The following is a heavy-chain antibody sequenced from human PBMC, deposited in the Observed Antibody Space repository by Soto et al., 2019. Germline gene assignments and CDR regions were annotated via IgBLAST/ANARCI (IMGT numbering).Heavy chain of an antibody. V-gene: IGHV3-30*18. J-gene: IGHJ5*02. D-gene: IGHD6-13*01. Sequence: QVQLVAFGGGVVQPGGSLRLSCAASGFSFSAYGMHWVRQSPGKGIEWVAVMSYDGSKKYYLDSVKGRFTISRDNSPNTGFLQMNTLSPDASSLYYCAKPDPCWDMPTRPAAETPWGQGTLVTASS. CDR1: GFSFSAYG. CDR3: AKPDPCWDMPTRPAAETP. CDR2: MSYDGSKK.